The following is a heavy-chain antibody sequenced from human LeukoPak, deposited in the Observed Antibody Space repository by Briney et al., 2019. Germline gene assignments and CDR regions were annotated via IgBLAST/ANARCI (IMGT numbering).Heavy chain of an antibody. V-gene: IGHV3-21*01. CDR2: ISSSSNYI. CDR3: ARFGFGELYDAFDI. D-gene: IGHD3-10*01. Sequence: GGSLRLSCAASGFTFSSYSMNWVRPAPGKGLEWVSSISSSSNYIYYADSVKGRFTISRDNAKNSLYLQMNSLRAEDTAVHYCARFGFGELYDAFDIWGQGTMVTVSS. CDR1: GFTFSSYS. J-gene: IGHJ3*02.